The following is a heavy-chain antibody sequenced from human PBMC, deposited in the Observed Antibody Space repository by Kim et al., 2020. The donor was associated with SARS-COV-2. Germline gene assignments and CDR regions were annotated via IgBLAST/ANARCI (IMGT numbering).Heavy chain of an antibody. Sequence: GGSLRLSCAASGFTLSASSLHWVRQASGKGLEWVGCIRGKANNYATAYAASVKGRFTISGDESKKTAYLQMNSLKTEDTDVYYCTKGGVPPMDVWGQGTTVTVSS. CDR3: TKGGVPPMDV. CDR1: GFTLSASS. J-gene: IGHJ6*02. D-gene: IGHD3-16*01. V-gene: IGHV3-73*01. CDR2: IRGKANNYAT.